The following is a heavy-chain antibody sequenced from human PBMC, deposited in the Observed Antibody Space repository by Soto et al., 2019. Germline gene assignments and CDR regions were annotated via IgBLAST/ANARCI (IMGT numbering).Heavy chain of an antibody. CDR1: GGSFSGYY. D-gene: IGHD6-19*01. V-gene: IGHV4-34*01. CDR3: ARGWIAVAGPNWFDP. CDR2: INHSGST. J-gene: IGHJ5*02. Sequence: QVQLQQWGAGLLKPSETLSLTCAVYGGSFSGYYWSWIRQPPGKGLEWIGEINHSGSTNYNPSLKSRVTISVDTSKNQFSLKLSSVTAADTAVYYCARGWIAVAGPNWFDPWGQGTLVTVSS.